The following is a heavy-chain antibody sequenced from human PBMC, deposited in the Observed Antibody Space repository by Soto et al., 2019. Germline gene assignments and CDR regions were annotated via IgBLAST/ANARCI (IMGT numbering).Heavy chain of an antibody. CDR1: GFTFSSYW. D-gene: IGHD6-6*01. Sequence: GGSLRLSCAASGFTFSSYWMSWVRRAPGKGLEWVANIKQDGSEKYYVDSVKGRFTISRDNAKNSLYLQMNSLRAEDTAVYYCARDSSSSLDYGIDVWGQGTTDTVSS. CDR3: ARDSSSSLDYGIDV. CDR2: IKQDGSEK. J-gene: IGHJ6*02. V-gene: IGHV3-7*05.